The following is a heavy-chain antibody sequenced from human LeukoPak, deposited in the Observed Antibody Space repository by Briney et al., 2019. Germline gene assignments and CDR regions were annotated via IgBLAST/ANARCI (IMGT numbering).Heavy chain of an antibody. V-gene: IGHV4-34*01. CDR1: GGSSSGYY. CDR2: INHSGST. CDR3: ARANPYSGSYSVDY. D-gene: IGHD1-26*01. Sequence: SETLSLTCAVYGGSSSGYYWSWIRQPPGKGLEWIGEINHSGSTNYNPSLKSRVTISVDTSKNQFSLKLSSVTAADTAVYYCARANPYSGSYSVDYWGQGTLVTVSS. J-gene: IGHJ4*02.